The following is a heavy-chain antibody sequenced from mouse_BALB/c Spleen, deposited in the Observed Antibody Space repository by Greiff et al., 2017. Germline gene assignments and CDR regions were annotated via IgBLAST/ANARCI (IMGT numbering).Heavy chain of an antibody. D-gene: IGHD4-1*01. CDR1: GFSLTSDC. CDR2: IWAGGST. J-gene: IGHJ4*01. V-gene: IGHV2-9*02. CDR3: AGVPHWDGDYYYAMDD. Sequence: QVQLKESGPGLVAPSQCLSISCTASGFSLTSDCVHWVRQPPGKGLEWLGVIWAGGSTNYNSPLMSRLSISKDDSKSQVFLKMNSLQTDDTAMYYCAGVPHWDGDYYYAMDDWGQGTTVTVSS.